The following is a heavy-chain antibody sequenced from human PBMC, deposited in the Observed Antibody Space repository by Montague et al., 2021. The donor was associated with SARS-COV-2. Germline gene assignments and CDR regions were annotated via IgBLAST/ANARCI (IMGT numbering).Heavy chain of an antibody. Sequence: SDTLSLTCTLSGGSISSRDYYWGWIRQPPGKGLEWIGSLFYSVNTYYNPSLKSRVTISVDTSKNQFSLKLSSVTAADTAVYYCARTNYDFWRGHQRGGAFDIWGQGTMVTVSS. CDR1: GGSISSRDYY. CDR2: LFYSVNT. CDR3: ARTNYDFWRGHQRGGAFDI. J-gene: IGHJ3*02. D-gene: IGHD3-3*01. V-gene: IGHV4-39*01.